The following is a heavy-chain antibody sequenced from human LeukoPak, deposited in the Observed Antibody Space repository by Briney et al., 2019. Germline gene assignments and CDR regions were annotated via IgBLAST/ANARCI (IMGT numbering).Heavy chain of an antibody. J-gene: IGHJ4*02. CDR3: ARDXSGGGLDY. Sequence: LSCAASGFTFSRXXXSWVXQAPGKXLEWVANIKEDGSVKYYVESVKGRFTISRDNSKNTLYLQMGSLRAEDMAVYYCARDXSGGGLDYWGQGTLVTVSS. CDR1: GFTFSRXX. CDR2: IKEDGSVK. V-gene: IGHV3-7*01. D-gene: IGHD2-15*01.